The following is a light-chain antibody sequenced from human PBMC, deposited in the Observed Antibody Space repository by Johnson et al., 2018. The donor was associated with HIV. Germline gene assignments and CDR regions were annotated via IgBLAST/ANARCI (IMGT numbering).Light chain of an antibody. Sequence: QSVLTQPPSVSAAPGQKVTISCSGSSSNIGNNYVSWYQQLAGTAPKLLIYENTKRPSGIPDRFSGSKSGTSATLDITGLQSGDEADYYCGTWDSSLSAYVFGNGTKVTVL. CDR2: ENT. CDR3: GTWDSSLSAYV. J-gene: IGLJ1*01. V-gene: IGLV1-51*02. CDR1: SSNIGNNY.